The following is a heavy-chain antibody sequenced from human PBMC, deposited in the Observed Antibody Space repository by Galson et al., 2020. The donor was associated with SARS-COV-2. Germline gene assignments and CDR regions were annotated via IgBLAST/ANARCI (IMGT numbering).Heavy chain of an antibody. CDR2: IYWDDDK. V-gene: IGHV2-5*02. CDR1: GFSLSTSGVG. J-gene: IGHJ4*02. Sequence: SGPTLVTPTQTLTLTCTFSGFSLSTSGVGVGWIRPPPGKALEWLALIYWDDDKRYSPSLKSRLTITKDTSKNQVVLTMTNMDPVDTATYYCAHRGLAVGDPYFDYWGQGTLVTVSS. CDR3: AHRGLAVGDPYFDY.